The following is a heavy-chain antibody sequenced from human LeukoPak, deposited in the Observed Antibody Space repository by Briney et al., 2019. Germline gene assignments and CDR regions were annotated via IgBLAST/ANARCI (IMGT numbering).Heavy chain of an antibody. V-gene: IGHV3-30*18. Sequence: GGSLRLSCAASGFTFSSYGMHWVRQAPGKGLEWVAVISYDGSNKYYADSVKGRFTISRDNSKNTLYLQMNSLRAEDTAVYYCAKGRAKRRWLVLSDPWGQGTLVTVSS. CDR3: AKGRAKRRWLVLSDP. CDR2: ISYDGSNK. D-gene: IGHD6-19*01. CDR1: GFTFSSYG. J-gene: IGHJ5*02.